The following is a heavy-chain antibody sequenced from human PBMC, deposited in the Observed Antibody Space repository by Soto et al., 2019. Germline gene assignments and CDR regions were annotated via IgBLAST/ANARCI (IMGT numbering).Heavy chain of an antibody. D-gene: IGHD3-3*02. Sequence: SETLSLTCTFSGGSISSSSHYWGWIRQPPGKRLEWIGSIYYSGNTYYNPSLKSRVTISIDTSKNQFSLRLSSVTAADMAVYYCARQQVLIRHFHSRGRGTLVTV. CDR2: IYYSGNT. CDR3: ARQQVLIRHFHS. V-gene: IGHV4-39*01. CDR1: GGSISSSSHY. J-gene: IGHJ5*01.